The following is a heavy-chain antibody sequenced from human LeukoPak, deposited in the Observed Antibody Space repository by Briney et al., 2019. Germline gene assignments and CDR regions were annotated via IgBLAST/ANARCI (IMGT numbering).Heavy chain of an antibody. Sequence: SETLSLTCAVYGGSFSGYYWSWIRQPPGKGLEWIGEINHSGSTSYNPSLKSRVTISVDTSKNQFPLKLSSVTAADTAVYYCASAMTTVTTGWFDPWGQGTLVTVSS. D-gene: IGHD4-17*01. CDR1: GGSFSGYY. J-gene: IGHJ5*02. CDR3: ASAMTTVTTGWFDP. CDR2: INHSGST. V-gene: IGHV4-34*01.